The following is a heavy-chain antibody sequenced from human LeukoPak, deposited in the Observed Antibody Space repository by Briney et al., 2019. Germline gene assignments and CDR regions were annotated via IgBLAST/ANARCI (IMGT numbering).Heavy chain of an antibody. Sequence: ASVKVSCKASGYTFTNYGINWVRQATGQGLEWMGWVNPDSGNTGFAQKFQGRVTMTRNTSISTAFMELSSLRSEDTAVYFCARADFSGTLEHYYMDVWGKGTTVTIS. V-gene: IGHV1-8*01. CDR3: ARADFSGTLEHYYMDV. D-gene: IGHD3-10*01. CDR1: GYTFTNYG. J-gene: IGHJ6*03. CDR2: VNPDSGNT.